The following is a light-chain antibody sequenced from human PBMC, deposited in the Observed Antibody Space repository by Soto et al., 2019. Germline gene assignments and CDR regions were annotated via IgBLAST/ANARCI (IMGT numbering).Light chain of an antibody. CDR2: AAS. CDR1: QSISDY. V-gene: IGKV1-39*01. CDR3: QQSHSAPFT. J-gene: IGKJ3*01. Sequence: DIQMTQSPFSLSASLGDRVTITCRASQSISDYLNWYQQKPGKGPKLLIFAASSLQVGVPSRFSGSGSGTDFTLTISSQQPEDFATYFCQQSHSAPFTFGPGTTVDIK.